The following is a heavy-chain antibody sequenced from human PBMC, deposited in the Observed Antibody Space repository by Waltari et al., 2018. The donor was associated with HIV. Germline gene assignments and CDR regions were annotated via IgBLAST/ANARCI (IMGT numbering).Heavy chain of an antibody. J-gene: IGHJ3*02. Sequence: QVQLQESGPGLVKPSQTLSLTCTVSGGSISSGSYYWRWIRQPAGKGLEWIGRIYTSGSTNYNPSLKSRVTISVDTSKNQFSLKLSSVTAADTAVYYCAWTTVSKGDAFDIWGQGTMVTVSS. CDR2: IYTSGST. CDR1: GGSISSGSYY. CDR3: AWTTVSKGDAFDI. D-gene: IGHD4-17*01. V-gene: IGHV4-61*02.